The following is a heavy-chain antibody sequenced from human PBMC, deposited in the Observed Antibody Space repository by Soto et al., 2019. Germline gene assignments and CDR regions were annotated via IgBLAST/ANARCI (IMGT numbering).Heavy chain of an antibody. CDR3: ARGFINGFDP. Sequence: LALSCTLSVSSITGDYWSRKQLPTGAGLEWIGRLYTTGSTKYNPSLKRRVTMAVDTTKNQFSLKLSSVTAADPAVYYCARGFINGFDPWGQGTMVTVS. CDR2: LYTTGST. D-gene: IGHD4-17*01. V-gene: IGHV4-4*07. CDR1: VSSITGDY. J-gene: IGHJ5*02.